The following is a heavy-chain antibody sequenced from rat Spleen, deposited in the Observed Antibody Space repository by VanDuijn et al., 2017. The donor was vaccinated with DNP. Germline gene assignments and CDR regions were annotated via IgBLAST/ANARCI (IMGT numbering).Heavy chain of an antibody. CDR1: GFTFSDYY. J-gene: IGHJ3*01. CDR3: TTGGNNYDWFAY. V-gene: IGHV5-20*01. D-gene: IGHD1-10*01. Sequence: EVQLVESGGGLVQPGRSLKLSCAASGFTFSDYYMAWVRQAPTKGLEWGASISYDGGSTYYLDSVKGRFTISRDNANSSLYLQMDSLRSEDTATYYCTTGGNNYDWFAYWGQGTLVTVSS. CDR2: ISYDGGST.